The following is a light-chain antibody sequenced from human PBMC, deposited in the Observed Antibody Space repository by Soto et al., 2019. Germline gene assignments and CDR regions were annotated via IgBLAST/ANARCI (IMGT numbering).Light chain of an antibody. J-gene: IGLJ3*02. Sequence: QAVVTQPASVSGSPGQSITISCSGTSSDVASYKVVSWYQQHPGKAPRLMIYEDSKRPSGVSNRVSGSKSGNTASLTISGLQAEDEADYYCCSYAGSTTGVFGGGTKLTAL. CDR1: SSDVASYKV. CDR2: EDS. V-gene: IGLV2-23*01. CDR3: CSYAGSTTGV.